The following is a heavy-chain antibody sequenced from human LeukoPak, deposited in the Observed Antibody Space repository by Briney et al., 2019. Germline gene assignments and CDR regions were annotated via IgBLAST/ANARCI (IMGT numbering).Heavy chain of an antibody. D-gene: IGHD3-10*01. CDR3: ASEIYYYGSGGVFDY. CDR1: GGSISSSSYY. CDR2: IYYSGST. V-gene: IGHV4-39*01. J-gene: IGHJ4*02. Sequence: SETLSLTCTVSGGSISSSSYYWGWIRQPPGKGLEWIGGIYYSGSTYYNPSLKSRVTISVDTSKNQFSLKLSSVTAADTAVYYCASEIYYYGSGGVFDYWGQGTLVTVSS.